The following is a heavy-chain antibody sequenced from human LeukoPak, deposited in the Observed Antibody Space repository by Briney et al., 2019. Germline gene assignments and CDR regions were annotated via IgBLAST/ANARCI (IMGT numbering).Heavy chain of an antibody. CDR1: GGSISSYY. V-gene: IGHV4-59*01. J-gene: IGHJ6*02. D-gene: IGHD3-9*01. CDR2: IYYSGST. Sequence: PSETLSLTCTVSGGSISSYYWSWLRQPPGKGLEWLGYIYYSGSTNYNPSLKSRVTISVDTSKNQFSLKLSSVTAADTAVYYCARTSPATPLLRYFDWSSSPMDVWGQGTTVTVSS. CDR3: ARTSPATPLLRYFDWSSSPMDV.